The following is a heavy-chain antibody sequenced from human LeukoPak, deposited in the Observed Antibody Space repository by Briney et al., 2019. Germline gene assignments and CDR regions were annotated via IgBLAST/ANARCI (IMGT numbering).Heavy chain of an antibody. CDR3: AKSKTGTGAFDY. J-gene: IGHJ4*02. V-gene: IGHV3-23*01. CDR2: ISGSGDST. CDR1: GFTFSSF. Sequence: GGSLRLSCAASGFTFSSFMTWVRQAPGKGLEWVSAISGSGDSTYYAGSVKGRFTISRDNSKNTLYLQMNSLRAGDTALYYCAKSKTGTGAFDYWGLGTLVTVSS.